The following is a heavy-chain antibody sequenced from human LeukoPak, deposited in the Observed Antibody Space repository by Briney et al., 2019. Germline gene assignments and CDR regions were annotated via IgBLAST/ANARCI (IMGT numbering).Heavy chain of an antibody. J-gene: IGHJ4*02. V-gene: IGHV4-38-2*02. Sequence: SETLSLTCTVSGYSISSGYYWGCIRQPPGKGLEWIGSIYHSGSTYYNPSLKSRVTISVDTSKNQFSLKLSSVTAADTAVYYCASDDILTGFDYWGQGTLVTVSS. CDR1: GYSISSGYY. CDR3: ASDDILTGFDY. CDR2: IYHSGST. D-gene: IGHD3-9*01.